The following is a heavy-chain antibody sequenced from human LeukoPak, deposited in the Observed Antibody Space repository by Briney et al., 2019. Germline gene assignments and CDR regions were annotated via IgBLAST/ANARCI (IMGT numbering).Heavy chain of an antibody. V-gene: IGHV3-23*01. J-gene: IGHJ5*02. Sequence: GGSLRLSCAASGFTFSSYGMSWVRQAPGKGLEWVSAISGSGGSTYYADSVKGRFTISRDNSKNTLYLQMNSLRAEDTAVYYCAKAGMIQLWLVRGDWFDRWGQGTLVTVSS. CDR1: GFTFSSYG. CDR2: ISGSGGST. CDR3: AKAGMIQLWLVRGDWFDR. D-gene: IGHD5-18*01.